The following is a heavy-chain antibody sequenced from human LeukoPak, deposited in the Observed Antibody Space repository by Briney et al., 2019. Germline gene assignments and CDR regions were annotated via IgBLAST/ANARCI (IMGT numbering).Heavy chain of an antibody. D-gene: IGHD6-19*01. CDR1: GFTVSSNY. Sequence: GGSLRLSCAASGFTVSSNYMSWVRQAPGKGLEWVSVIYSGGSTYYADSVKGRFTISRDNSKNTLYLQMNSLSAEDTAVYYCAKDQGYSSAWYSRDGFDMWGQGTMVTVSS. CDR3: AKDQGYSSAWYSRDGFDM. CDR2: IYSGGST. V-gene: IGHV3-53*01. J-gene: IGHJ3*02.